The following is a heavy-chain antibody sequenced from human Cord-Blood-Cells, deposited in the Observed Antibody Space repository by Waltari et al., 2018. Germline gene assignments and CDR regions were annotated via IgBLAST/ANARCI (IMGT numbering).Heavy chain of an antibody. CDR3: ASLMYDFWIGYYDY. CDR1: GYTFTSNY. Sequence: QVQPVQSGAEVKKPGASVTVSCKASGYTFTSNYIIWVRKATGQGLEWMGCMNPNSGNTGYAQKFQGRVTITRNTSISTAYMELSSLRSEDTAVYYCASLMYDFWIGYYDYWGQVTLVTVSS. D-gene: IGHD3-3*01. J-gene: IGHJ4*02. V-gene: IGHV1-8*03. CDR2: MNPNSGNT.